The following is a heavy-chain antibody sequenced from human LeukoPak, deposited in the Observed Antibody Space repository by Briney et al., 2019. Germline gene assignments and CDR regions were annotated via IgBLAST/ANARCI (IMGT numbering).Heavy chain of an antibody. Sequence: PGGSLRLSCAASGFTFSSYAMSWVRQAPGKGLEWVSAISGSGGSTYYADSVKGRFTISRDNSKNTLYLQMNSLRAEDTAVYYCAKDPSITIFGAWFDPWGQGTLVTVSS. J-gene: IGHJ5*02. D-gene: IGHD3-3*01. CDR3: AKDPSITIFGAWFDP. V-gene: IGHV3-23*01. CDR1: GFTFSSYA. CDR2: ISGSGGST.